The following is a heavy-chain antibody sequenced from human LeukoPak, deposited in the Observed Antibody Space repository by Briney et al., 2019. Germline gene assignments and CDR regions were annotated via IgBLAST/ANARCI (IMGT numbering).Heavy chain of an antibody. D-gene: IGHD6-13*01. Sequence: GASVTVSCKCSVCTFTSYGISWVRQPPCQGLEWMGWYRAYKWNINYAQRLQGSDTMTTETYASTAYMKLRSLRSDDTAVYYCARYLHSSSWYVSDYWGQGTLVTVSS. CDR1: VCTFTSYG. V-gene: IGHV1-18*01. CDR2: YRAYKWNI. J-gene: IGHJ4*02. CDR3: ARYLHSSSWYVSDY.